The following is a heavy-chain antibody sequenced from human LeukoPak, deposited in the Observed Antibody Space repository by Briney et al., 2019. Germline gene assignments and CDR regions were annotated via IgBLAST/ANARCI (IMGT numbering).Heavy chain of an antibody. CDR3: ARLRYSGYDRWDIWFDP. D-gene: IGHD5-12*01. Sequence: PSETLPLTCTVSGGSISSYYWSWVRQPAGKGLEWVGRIYTSGSTNYNPSLKSRVPMSVDTSNTQFSLKLSSVTAADTAVYYCARLRYSGYDRWDIWFDPWGQGTLVTVSS. CDR1: GGSISSYY. J-gene: IGHJ5*02. CDR2: IYTSGST. V-gene: IGHV4-4*07.